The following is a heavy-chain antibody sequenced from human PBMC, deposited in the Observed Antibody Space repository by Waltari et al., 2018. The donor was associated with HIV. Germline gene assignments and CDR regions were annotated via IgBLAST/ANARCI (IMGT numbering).Heavy chain of an antibody. Sequence: DVQLVESGGGLVKPGGSLRLSCAVSGITFQNAWLSWGRQGPVKGPRGLGHIKSKMDGGTKYYAAPVRGRFTISTDDLKNTMSLEMKSLRVEDTGVYYCTTFEMGSTRNYWGQGTLVTVSS. V-gene: IGHV3-15*01. J-gene: IGHJ4*02. D-gene: IGHD1-26*01. CDR3: TTFEMGSTRNY. CDR2: IKSKMDGGTK. CDR1: GITFQNAW.